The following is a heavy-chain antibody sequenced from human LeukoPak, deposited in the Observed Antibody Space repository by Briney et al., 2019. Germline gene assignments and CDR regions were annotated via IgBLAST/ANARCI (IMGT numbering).Heavy chain of an antibody. J-gene: IGHJ5*02. CDR3: ARDNWFDP. CDR1: GFTFSSYS. V-gene: IGHV3-21*01. Sequence: GGSLRLSCAASGFTFSSYSMNWVRQAPGKGLEWVSSISSSSTYIYYADSVKGRFTISRDNAKNSLYLQMNSLRAGDTGIYYCARDNWFDPWGQGTLVTISS. CDR2: ISSSSTYI.